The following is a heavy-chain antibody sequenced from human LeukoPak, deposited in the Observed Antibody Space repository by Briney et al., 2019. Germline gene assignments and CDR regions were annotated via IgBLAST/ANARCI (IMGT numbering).Heavy chain of an antibody. CDR1: GFTFSSYS. CDR3: ARDEPIGVFDI. J-gene: IGHJ3*02. V-gene: IGHV3-21*01. Sequence: TGGSLRLSCAASGFTFSSYSMNRVRQAPGKGLEWVSSISTSSSYIYYADSLKGRFTISRDNAKNSLYLQMNSLRAEDTAVYYCARDEPIGVFDIWGQGTMVTVSS. D-gene: IGHD1-14*01. CDR2: ISTSSSYI.